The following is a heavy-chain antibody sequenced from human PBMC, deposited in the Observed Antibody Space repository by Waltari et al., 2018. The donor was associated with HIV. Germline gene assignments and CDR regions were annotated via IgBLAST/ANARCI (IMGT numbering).Heavy chain of an antibody. D-gene: IGHD3-22*01. Sequence: EVQLVESGGGVVQPGGSLRLSCAASGFTFSRYWMPWVRQAPGKGLEWVANIKQDGSEKYYVDSVKGRFTISRDNAKNSLYLQMNSLRAEDTAVYYCARSPYYYDSSGYYLFYFDYWGQGTLVTVSS. CDR2: IKQDGSEK. CDR1: GFTFSRYW. J-gene: IGHJ4*02. V-gene: IGHV3-7*01. CDR3: ARSPYYYDSSGYYLFYFDY.